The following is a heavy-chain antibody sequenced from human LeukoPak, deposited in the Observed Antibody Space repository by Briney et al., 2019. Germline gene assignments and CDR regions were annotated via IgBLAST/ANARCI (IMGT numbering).Heavy chain of an antibody. CDR2: IIPILGIA. V-gene: IGHV1-69*04. Sequence: ASVKVSCKASGYTFTSYGISWVRQAPGQGLEWMGRIIPILGIANYAQKFQGRVTITADKSTSTAYMELSSLRSEDTAVYYCARSGYNRGNWFDPWGQGTLVTVSS. CDR1: GYTFTSYG. CDR3: ARSGYNRGNWFDP. D-gene: IGHD3-22*01. J-gene: IGHJ5*02.